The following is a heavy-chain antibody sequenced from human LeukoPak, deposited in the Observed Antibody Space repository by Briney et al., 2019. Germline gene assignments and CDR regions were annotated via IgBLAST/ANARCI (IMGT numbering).Heavy chain of an antibody. CDR1: GGSISSYY. CDR3: ARDTAREILTGYYNDYYYYYMDV. J-gene: IGHJ6*03. D-gene: IGHD3-9*01. V-gene: IGHV4-4*07. CDR2: IYTSGST. Sequence: SETLSLTCTVSGGSISSYYWSWIRQPAGKGLEWIGRIYTSGSTNYNPSLKSRVTMSVDTSKNQFSLKLSSVTAADTAVYYRARDTAREILTGYYNDYYYYYMDVWGKGTTVTISS.